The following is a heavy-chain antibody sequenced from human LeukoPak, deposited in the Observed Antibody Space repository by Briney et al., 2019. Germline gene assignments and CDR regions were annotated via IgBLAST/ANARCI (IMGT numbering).Heavy chain of an antibody. CDR1: GGSIKNHY. CDR3: ARSDRIAGWFDP. V-gene: IGHV4-4*07. Sequence: SETLSLTCSVSGGSIKNHYWSWIRQPAGKGLEWIGRIYSSGTTDYNPSLKSRVTMSVDMSKNNFSLKVRSVTAADTAVYYCARSDRIAGWFDPWGQGTLVAVSS. CDR2: IYSSGTT. D-gene: IGHD2-15*01. J-gene: IGHJ5*02.